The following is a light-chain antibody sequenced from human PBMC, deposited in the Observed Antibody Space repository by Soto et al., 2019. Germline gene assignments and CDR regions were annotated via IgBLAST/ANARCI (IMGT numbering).Light chain of an antibody. CDR3: VSYAGSKNV. CDR1: SSDVGAYNY. J-gene: IGLJ1*01. Sequence: QSALTQPPSASGSPGQSVTISCTGTSSDVGAYNYVSWYQQHPGKAPKLMIYEVSKRPSGVPDRFSASKSGNTASLTVSGHHAEEEADYYCVSYAGSKNVFGTGTKLTVL. V-gene: IGLV2-8*01. CDR2: EVS.